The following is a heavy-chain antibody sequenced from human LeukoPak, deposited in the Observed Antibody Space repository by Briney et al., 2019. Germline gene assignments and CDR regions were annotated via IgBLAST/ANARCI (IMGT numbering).Heavy chain of an antibody. Sequence: SETLSLTCTVSGGSISSYYWSWIRQPAGKGLEWIGRIYTSGSTNYNPSLKSRVTMSVDTSKNQFSLKLSSVTAADTAVYYCARIAPGYCSSTSCPYYFDYWGQGTLVTVSS. CDR2: IYTSGST. CDR1: GGSISSYY. CDR3: ARIAPGYCSSTSCPYYFDY. J-gene: IGHJ4*02. D-gene: IGHD2-2*03. V-gene: IGHV4-4*07.